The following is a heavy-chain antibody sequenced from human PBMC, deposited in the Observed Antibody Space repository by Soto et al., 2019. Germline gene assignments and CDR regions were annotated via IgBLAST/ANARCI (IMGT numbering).Heavy chain of an antibody. J-gene: IGHJ4*02. CDR2: IWYDGSNK. Sequence: QVQLVESGGGVVQPGRSLRLSCAASGFTFSSYGMHWVRQAPGKGLEWVAVIWYDGSNKYYADSVKGRFTISRDNSKNTLYLQMNSLRAEDMAVYYCARDPKQQLVMYYFDYWGQGTLVTVSS. CDR3: ARDPKQQLVMYYFDY. V-gene: IGHV3-33*01. D-gene: IGHD6-13*01. CDR1: GFTFSSYG.